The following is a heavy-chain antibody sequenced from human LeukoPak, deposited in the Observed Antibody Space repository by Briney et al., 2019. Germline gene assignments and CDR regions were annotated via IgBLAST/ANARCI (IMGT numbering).Heavy chain of an antibody. CDR3: ARYDGDDNNFDY. J-gene: IGHJ4*02. CDR1: GGSITGYY. Sequence: SETLSLTCTVSGGSITGYYWSWIRQPPGKGLEWIAYVYYSGSVNYNPSLQSRVTISVDRSKDQCSLKLSSVTAADTAVYYCARYDGDDNNFDYWGLGTLVTVSS. D-gene: IGHD4-17*01. CDR2: VYYSGSV. V-gene: IGHV4-59*01.